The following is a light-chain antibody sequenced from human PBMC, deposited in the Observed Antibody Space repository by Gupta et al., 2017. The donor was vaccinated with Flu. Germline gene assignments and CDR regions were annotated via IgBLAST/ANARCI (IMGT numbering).Light chain of an antibody. CDR1: QSVLYSSNNKDY. J-gene: IGKJ5*01. Sequence: DIVMTQSPDSLAVSMGERPTINCKSSQSVLYSSNNKDYLAWYQQKPRQPPKLLIYWASTRESGVPDRFSGSGSGTDFTLTISSLKAEDVAVYYCQQYYSTPREITFGQGTRLEIK. CDR3: QQYYSTPREIT. CDR2: WAS. V-gene: IGKV4-1*01.